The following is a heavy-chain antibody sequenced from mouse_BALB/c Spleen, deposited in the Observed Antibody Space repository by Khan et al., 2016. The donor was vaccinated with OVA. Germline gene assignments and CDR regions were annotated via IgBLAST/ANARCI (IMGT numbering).Heavy chain of an antibody. Sequence: DVQLVESGGGLVQPGGSRKLSCAASGFTFSSYGMHWVRQAPEKGLEWIAYISGDSNTIYYADTVKGRFTISRDNPTNTLFLQMTSLMSEDTARDYCATSYFDGYYCDYWGPGTPLTVSS. CDR3: ATSYFDGYYCDY. CDR1: GFTFSSYG. CDR2: ISGDSNTI. J-gene: IGHJ2*01. V-gene: IGHV5-17*02. D-gene: IGHD1-1*01.